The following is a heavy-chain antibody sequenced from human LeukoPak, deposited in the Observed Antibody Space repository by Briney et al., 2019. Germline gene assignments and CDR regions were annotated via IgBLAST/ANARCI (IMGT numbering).Heavy chain of an antibody. CDR3: ASEYSSGWSDY. D-gene: IGHD6-19*01. Sequence: GGSLRLSCAVSGFTFSNHWMNWVRQAPGKGLEWVANIKEGGREIYYVDSVKGRFTISRDDAKNSVYLQMDSLRVEDTAVYYCASEYSSGWSDYWGQGTLVTVSS. CDR2: IKEGGREI. J-gene: IGHJ4*02. CDR1: GFTFSNHW. V-gene: IGHV3-7*01.